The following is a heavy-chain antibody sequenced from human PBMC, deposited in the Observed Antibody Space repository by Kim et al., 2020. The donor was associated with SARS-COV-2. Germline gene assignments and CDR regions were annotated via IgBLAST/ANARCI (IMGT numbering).Heavy chain of an antibody. CDR2: ISYDGSNK. J-gene: IGHJ4*02. Sequence: GGSLRLSCAASGFTFSSYGMHWVRQAPGKGLEWVAVISYDGSNKYYADSVKGRFTISRDNSKNTLYLQMNSLRAEDTAVYYCAKAGLLAYGSGSYSGACYYWGQGTLVTVSS. CDR1: GFTFSSYG. V-gene: IGHV3-30*18. CDR3: AKAGLLAYGSGSYSGACYY. D-gene: IGHD3-10*01.